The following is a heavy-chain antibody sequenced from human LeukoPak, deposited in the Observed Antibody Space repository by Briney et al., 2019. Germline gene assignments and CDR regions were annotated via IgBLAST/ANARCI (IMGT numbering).Heavy chain of an antibody. CDR3: ARGPYSNSSYYYGMDV. D-gene: IGHD4-11*01. V-gene: IGHV4-34*01. CDR2: INHSGST. CDR1: GGSFSGYY. J-gene: IGHJ6*02. Sequence: SETLSLTCAVYGGSFSGYYWSWTRQPPGKGLEWIGEINHSGSTNYNPSLKSRVTISVDTSKNQFSLKRSSVTAADTAVYYCARGPYSNSSYYYGMDVWGQGTTVTVSS.